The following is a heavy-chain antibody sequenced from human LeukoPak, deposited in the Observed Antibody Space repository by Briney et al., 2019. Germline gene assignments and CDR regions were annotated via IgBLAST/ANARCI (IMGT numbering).Heavy chain of an antibody. CDR3: AKVPRDCSGGSCYPYYGMDV. Sequence: GGSLRLSCAASGFTFSSYAMSWVRQAPGKGLEWISAISGSGGSTYYADSVKGRFTISRDNSKNTLYLQMNSLRAEDTAVYYCAKVPRDCSGGSCYPYYGMDVWGQGTTVTVSS. J-gene: IGHJ6*02. CDR2: ISGSGGST. CDR1: GFTFSSYA. D-gene: IGHD2-15*01. V-gene: IGHV3-23*01.